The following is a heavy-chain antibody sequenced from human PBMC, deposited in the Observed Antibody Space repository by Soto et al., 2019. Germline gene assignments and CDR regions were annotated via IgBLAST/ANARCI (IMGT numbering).Heavy chain of an antibody. V-gene: IGHV3-23*01. J-gene: IGHJ4*02. CDR3: AKELMVGDNPEGMNDY. D-gene: IGHD1-26*01. CDR1: GFTFSSYA. CDR2: ISGSGGST. Sequence: EVQLLESGGGLVQPGGSLRLSCAASGFTFSSYAMSWVRQAPGKGLEWVSAISGSGGSTYYADSVKGRFTISRDNSKNTLYLQMNSLRAEDTAVYYCAKELMVGDNPEGMNDYWGQGTLVTVSS.